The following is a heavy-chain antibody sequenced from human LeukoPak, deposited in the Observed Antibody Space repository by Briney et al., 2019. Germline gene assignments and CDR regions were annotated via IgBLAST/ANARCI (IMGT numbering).Heavy chain of an antibody. V-gene: IGHV3-21*01. J-gene: IGHJ6*03. D-gene: IGHD4-23*01. CDR3: ARQPHRSLRWGFYYYYYMDV. CDR1: GFTFSNYG. Sequence: GGSLRLSCAASGFTFSNYGMTWVRQAPGKGLEWVSTISVNVSSTYYADSVKGRFTISRDNAKNSLYLQMNSLRAEDTAVYYCARQPHRSLRWGFYYYYYMDVWGKGTTVTISS. CDR2: ISVNVSST.